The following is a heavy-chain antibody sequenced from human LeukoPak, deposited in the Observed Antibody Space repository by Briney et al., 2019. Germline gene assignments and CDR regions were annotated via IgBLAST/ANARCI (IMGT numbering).Heavy chain of an antibody. CDR2: ISSSSSTI. J-gene: IGHJ4*02. Sequence: GGSLRLSCAASGFTFSSYSMNWIRQAPGKGLEWVSYISSSSSTIYYADSVKGRFTISRDNAKNSLYLQMNSLRAEDTAVYYCARERLAAAGTGGQGTLVTVSS. CDR3: ARERLAAAGT. V-gene: IGHV3-48*04. D-gene: IGHD6-13*01. CDR1: GFTFSSYS.